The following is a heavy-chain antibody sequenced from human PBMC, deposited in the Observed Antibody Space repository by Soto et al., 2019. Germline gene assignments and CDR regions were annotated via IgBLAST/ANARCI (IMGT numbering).Heavy chain of an antibody. D-gene: IGHD3-16*02. V-gene: IGHV1-18*01. CDR2: ISAHNGNT. CDR1: GYTFTSYG. J-gene: IGHJ5*02. CDR3: ARGVITFGGVIVIPAWFDP. Sequence: QVQLVQSGAEVKKPGASVKVSCKASGYTFTSYGISWVRQAPGQGLEWMGWISAHNGNTNYAQKLQGRVTMTTDTSTSTAYMELRSLRSDDTAVYYCARGVITFGGVIVIPAWFDPWGQGTLVTVSS.